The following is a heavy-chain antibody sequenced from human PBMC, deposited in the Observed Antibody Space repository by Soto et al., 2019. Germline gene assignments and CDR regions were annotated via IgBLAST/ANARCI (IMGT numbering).Heavy chain of an antibody. CDR3: AKPRSVTYPFDY. D-gene: IGHD4-17*01. CDR2: ISYDGSNK. CDR1: GFTFSSYG. V-gene: IGHV3-30*18. Sequence: PGGSLRLSCAASGFTFSSYGMHWVRQAPGKGLEWVAVISYDGSNKYYADSVKGRFTISRDNSKNTLYLQMNSLRAEDTAVYYCAKPRSVTYPFDYWGQGTLVTVSS. J-gene: IGHJ4*02.